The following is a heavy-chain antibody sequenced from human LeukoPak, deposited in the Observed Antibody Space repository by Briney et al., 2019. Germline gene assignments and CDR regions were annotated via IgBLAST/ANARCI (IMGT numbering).Heavy chain of an antibody. Sequence: VKISCKVSGYTFTDYYMHWVQQAPGKRLEWMGLVDPEDGETIYAEKFQGRVTITADTSTDTAYMELSSLRSEDTAVYYCATLPSGDYATFDYWGQGTLVTVSS. CDR2: VDPEDGET. CDR3: ATLPSGDYATFDY. CDR1: GYTFTDYY. J-gene: IGHJ4*02. D-gene: IGHD4-17*01. V-gene: IGHV1-69-2*01.